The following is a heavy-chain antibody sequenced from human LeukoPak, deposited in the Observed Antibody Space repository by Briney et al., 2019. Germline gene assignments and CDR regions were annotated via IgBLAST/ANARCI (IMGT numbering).Heavy chain of an antibody. CDR3: ARDYQMGHDAFDI. CDR1: GGSISSYY. CDR2: IYYSGST. V-gene: IGHV4-59*01. J-gene: IGHJ3*02. Sequence: SETLSLTCTVSGGSISSYYLSWVRQPPGKGLEWIGYIYYSGSTNYNPSLKSRVTISVDTSKNQFSLKLSSVTAADTAVYYCARDYQMGHDAFDIWGQGTMVTVSS. D-gene: IGHD1-26*01.